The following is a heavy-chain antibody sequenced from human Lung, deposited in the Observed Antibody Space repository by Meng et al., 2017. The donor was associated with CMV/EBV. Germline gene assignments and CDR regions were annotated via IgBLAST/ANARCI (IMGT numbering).Heavy chain of an antibody. CDR2: INTRTGNP. V-gene: IGHV7-4-1*02. Sequence: QVQLVRSCSELKKQEAPVKVSCKDSGYSFINYAMYWGRQAAGQVLEWMGWINTRTGNPTYAQDFTGRYLFSLDTSVSTAYLQISSLKAEDTAVYYCARDPDSDVCENCSSWGQGTLVTVSS. J-gene: IGHJ1*01. D-gene: IGHD6-13*01. CDR3: ARDPDSDVCENCSS. CDR1: GYSFINYA.